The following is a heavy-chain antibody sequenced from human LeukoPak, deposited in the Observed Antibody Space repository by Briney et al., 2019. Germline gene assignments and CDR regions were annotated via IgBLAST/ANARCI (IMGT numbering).Heavy chain of an antibody. Sequence: PGGSLRLSCAASGFTFSSYAMSWVRQAPGKGLEWVSAISGSGGSTYYADSVKGRFTISRDNSKNTLYLQMNSLRAEDTAVYYCARDPGIAAAATDAGGYWGQGTLVTVSS. V-gene: IGHV3-23*01. D-gene: IGHD6-13*01. J-gene: IGHJ4*02. CDR2: ISGSGGST. CDR3: ARDPGIAAAATDAGGY. CDR1: GFTFSSYA.